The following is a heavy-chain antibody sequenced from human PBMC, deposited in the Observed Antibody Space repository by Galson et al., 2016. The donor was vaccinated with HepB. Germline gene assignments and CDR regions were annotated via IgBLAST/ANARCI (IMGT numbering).Heavy chain of an antibody. CDR3: ASSSWTWGYFDL. D-gene: IGHD6-13*01. CDR2: ISFDGGKK. V-gene: IGHV3-30-3*01. Sequence: SLRLSCAASGFAFGSFAMHWVRQAPGKGLEWVAVISFDGGKKYYADSVKGRFNISRDNSNKTLYLQMNSLRPEDRAVYSCASSSWTWGYFDLWGRGTLVSVSS. CDR1: GFAFGSFA. J-gene: IGHJ2*01.